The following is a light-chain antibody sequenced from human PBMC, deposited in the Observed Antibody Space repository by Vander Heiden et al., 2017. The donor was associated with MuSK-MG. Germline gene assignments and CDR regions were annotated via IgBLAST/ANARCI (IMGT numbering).Light chain of an antibody. CDR1: KLEDKF. CDR2: QDV. V-gene: IGLV3-1*01. J-gene: IGLJ2*01. CDR3: QAWDSSTAV. Sequence: SYELTPPPSVSVSPGQTASITCSGDKLEDKFACWFQQKAGQSPVMVIYQDVKRPSGIPERFSGSNSGNTATLTISGTQAMDEADYYGQAWDSSTAVFGGGTKLTVL.